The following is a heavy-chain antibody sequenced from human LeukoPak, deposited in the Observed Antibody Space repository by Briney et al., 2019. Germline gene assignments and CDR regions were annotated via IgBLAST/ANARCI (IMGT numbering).Heavy chain of an antibody. CDR2: IYYSWST. Sequence: SSETLSLTCTVSGGSISSHYWSWIRQPPGKGLEWFGYIYYSWSTNYNPSLKSRVTISVDTSKNQFSLKLSSVTAADTAVYYCARDQSIAGWFDPWGQGTLVTVSS. CDR3: ARDQSIAGWFDP. V-gene: IGHV4-59*11. D-gene: IGHD2-21*01. CDR1: GGSISSHY. J-gene: IGHJ5*02.